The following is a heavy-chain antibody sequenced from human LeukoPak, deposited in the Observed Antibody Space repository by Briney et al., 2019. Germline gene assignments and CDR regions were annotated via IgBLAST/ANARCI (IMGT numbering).Heavy chain of an antibody. Sequence: LETLSLTCAVYGGSFSGYYWSWIRQPPGKGLEWIGEINHSGSTNYNPSLKSRVTISEDTSKNQFSLKLSSVTAADTAVYYCARGLGYSSSKAYYWGQGTLVTVSS. D-gene: IGHD6-6*01. CDR3: ARGLGYSSSKAYY. J-gene: IGHJ4*02. CDR1: GGSFSGYY. CDR2: INHSGST. V-gene: IGHV4-34*01.